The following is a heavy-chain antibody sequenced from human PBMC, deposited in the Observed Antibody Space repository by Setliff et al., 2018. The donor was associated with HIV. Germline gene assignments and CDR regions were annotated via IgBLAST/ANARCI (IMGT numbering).Heavy chain of an antibody. J-gene: IGHJ6*04. V-gene: IGHV3-49*04. CDR1: GFTFGDYA. CDR3: TREALAAAGTVGDA. CDR2: IRSKAYGGTT. Sequence: GGSLRLSCTASGFTFGDYAMSWVRQAPGKGLEWVGFIRSKAYGGTTEYAASVKGRFTSSRDYAKSIDYLQMNSLKTEDTAVYYCTREALAAAGTVGDAWGKGTTVTVSS. D-gene: IGHD6-13*01.